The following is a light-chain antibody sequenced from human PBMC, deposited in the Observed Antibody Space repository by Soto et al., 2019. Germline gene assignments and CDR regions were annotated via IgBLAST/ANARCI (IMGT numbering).Light chain of an antibody. J-gene: IGKJ1*01. Sequence: EVVMTQSPAALSVSPGERATLSCRASQSINSNLAWYQQKPGQAPRLLVYGASTMATGIPARFSGTGSGTEFTLTISSLQSEDFAVYYCQQYNTWPGWTFCQGTKVEIK. CDR2: GAS. V-gene: IGKV3-15*01. CDR1: QSINSN. CDR3: QQYNTWPGWT.